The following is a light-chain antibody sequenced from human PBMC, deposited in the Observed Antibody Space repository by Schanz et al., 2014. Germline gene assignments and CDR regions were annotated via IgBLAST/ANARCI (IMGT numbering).Light chain of an antibody. CDR1: QSVSSSY. CDR2: RAS. CDR3: HQYGISPFT. J-gene: IGKJ3*01. V-gene: IGKV3-20*01. Sequence: EIVLTQSPGTLSLSPGERATLSCRASQSVSSSYLAWYQEKPGQAPRLLMYRASTRATGIPDRFSGSGSGADFTLTISRLEPEDFAVYYCHQYGISPFTFGPGTKVDIK.